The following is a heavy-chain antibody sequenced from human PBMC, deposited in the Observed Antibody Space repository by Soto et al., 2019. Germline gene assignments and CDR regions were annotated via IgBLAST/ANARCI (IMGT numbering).Heavy chain of an antibody. CDR3: ARDRGQDDDIVVVPAPPNYYGMDV. V-gene: IGHV1-69*13. D-gene: IGHD2-2*01. CDR2: IIPIFGTA. CDR1: GGTFSSYA. J-gene: IGHJ6*02. Sequence: ASVKVSCKASGGTFSSYAISWVRQAPGQGLEWMGGIIPIFGTANYAQKFQGRVTITADESTSTAYMELSSLRSEDTAVYYCARDRGQDDDIVVVPAPPNYYGMDVWGQGPTVTVSS.